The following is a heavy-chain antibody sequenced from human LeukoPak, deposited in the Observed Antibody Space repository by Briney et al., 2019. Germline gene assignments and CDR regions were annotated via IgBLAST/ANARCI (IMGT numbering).Heavy chain of an antibody. J-gene: IGHJ4*02. CDR1: GFTFSSYA. V-gene: IGHV3-23*01. CDR2: IRGSGDST. CDR3: AKDGISGWYGNHFDF. D-gene: IGHD6-19*01. Sequence: GGSLRLSCAASGFTFSSYAMNWVRQAPGKGLEWVSSIRGSGDSTYYADSVKGRFIISRDNSKNTLYLQISSLRVGDTAIYYCAKDGISGWYGNHFDFWGQGTLVTGSS.